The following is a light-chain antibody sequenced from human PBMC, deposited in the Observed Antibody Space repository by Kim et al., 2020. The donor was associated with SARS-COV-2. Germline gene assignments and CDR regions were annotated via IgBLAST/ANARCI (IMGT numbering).Light chain of an antibody. J-gene: IGLJ3*02. Sequence: QSALTQPASVSGSLGQSITISCTGTSSDVGNYNYVSWYQQHPGKAPKLVIYVVTKRPSEVSNRFSGSKSGNTASLTISGLQAEDEADYYCSSFTPSNTWVFGGGTQLTVL. V-gene: IGLV2-14*03. CDR3: SSFTPSNTWV. CDR2: VVT. CDR1: SSDVGNYNY.